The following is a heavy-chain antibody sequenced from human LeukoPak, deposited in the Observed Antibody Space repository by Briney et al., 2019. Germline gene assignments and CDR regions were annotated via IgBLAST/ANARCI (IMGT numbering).Heavy chain of an antibody. Sequence: SETLSLTCIVSGYSISSGYFWGWIRQPPGKGLEWIGSIYHSGATSYNPSLKSRVTMSVDTSKDHFSLRLSSVTAADTAVYYCAREMPHSGSAFDYWGQGTLVTVSS. D-gene: IGHD6-19*01. CDR1: GYSISSGYF. V-gene: IGHV4-38-2*02. CDR2: IYHSGAT. J-gene: IGHJ4*02. CDR3: AREMPHSGSAFDY.